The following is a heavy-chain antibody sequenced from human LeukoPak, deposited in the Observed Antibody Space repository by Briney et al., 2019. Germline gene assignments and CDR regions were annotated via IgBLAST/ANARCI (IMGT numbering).Heavy chain of an antibody. CDR3: AKELRGGSASGRCGFLAY. CDR2: ISGSGCST. CDR1: GFLFRIHG. V-gene: IGHV3-23*01. Sequence: GGSLGLLLAGSGFLFRIHGKNRVRQAPGKGLEWVSLISGSGCSTYYAESVKGRFTISRDNSKNTMSLQMNSLRVEKTRVYNSAKELRGGSASGRCGFLAYCGQGALVTVSS. J-gene: IGHJ4*02. D-gene: IGHD2-21*01.